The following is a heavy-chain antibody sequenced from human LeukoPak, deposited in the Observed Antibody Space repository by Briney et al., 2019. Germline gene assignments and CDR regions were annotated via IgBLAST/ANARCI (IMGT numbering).Heavy chain of an antibody. CDR3: ARDPSLGYFDY. J-gene: IGHJ4*02. Sequence: PGRSLRLSCAASGFTFSSYGMHWVRQAPGKGLERVAVIWYDGSNKYYADSVKGRFTISRDNSKNTLYLQMNSLRAEDTAVYYCARDPSLGYFDYWGQGTLVTVSS. CDR2: IWYDGSNK. V-gene: IGHV3-33*01. CDR1: GFTFSSYG.